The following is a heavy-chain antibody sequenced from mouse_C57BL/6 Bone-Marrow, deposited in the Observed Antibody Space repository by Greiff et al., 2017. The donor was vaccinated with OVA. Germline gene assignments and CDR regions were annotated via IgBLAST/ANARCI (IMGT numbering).Heavy chain of an antibody. CDR1: GFTFSDYY. D-gene: IGHD1-1*01. CDR2: INYDGSST. Sequence: EVKLMESEGGLVQPGRSMKLSCTASGFTFSDYYMAWVRQVPEKGLEWVANINYDGSSTYYLDSLKSRFIISRDNAKNILYLQMSSLKSEDTATYYCARGGHYYGSTWFAYWGQGTLVTVSA. V-gene: IGHV5-16*01. CDR3: ARGGHYYGSTWFAY. J-gene: IGHJ3*01.